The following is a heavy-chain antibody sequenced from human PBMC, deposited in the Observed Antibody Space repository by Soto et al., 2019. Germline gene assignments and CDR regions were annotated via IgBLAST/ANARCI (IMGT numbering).Heavy chain of an antibody. V-gene: IGHV4-59*01. CDR3: ARMNYYDTSGYPFDY. D-gene: IGHD3-22*01. J-gene: IGHJ4*02. CDR1: GGSISSYY. CDR2: IYFRGTT. Sequence: SETLSLTCTVSGGSISSYYWSWIRQPPGKGLEWIGYIYFRGTTNYNPSLKSRVTMSADTSKNQFSLKLNSVTAADTAVYYCARMNYYDTSGYPFDYWGQGIVVTVSS.